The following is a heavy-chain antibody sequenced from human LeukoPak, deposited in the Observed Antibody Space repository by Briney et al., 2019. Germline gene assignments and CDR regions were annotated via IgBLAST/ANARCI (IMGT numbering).Heavy chain of an antibody. Sequence: GGSLRLSCAASGFSFSSFAMSWVRLAPGKGLEWVSAISASGSTYHADSVKGRFTISRDNSKNTLFLQMNSLRAEDTAVYYCAKELGDPDYWGQGTLVTVSS. V-gene: IGHV3-23*01. CDR3: AKELGDPDY. J-gene: IGHJ4*02. CDR2: ISASGST. CDR1: GFSFSSFA. D-gene: IGHD1-26*01.